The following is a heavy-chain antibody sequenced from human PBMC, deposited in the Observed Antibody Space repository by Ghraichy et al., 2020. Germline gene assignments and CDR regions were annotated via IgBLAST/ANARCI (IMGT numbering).Heavy chain of an antibody. V-gene: IGHV3-23*01. CDR1: GFFFSSYA. CDR3: GKSPGTYYYSGMDV. J-gene: IGHJ6*02. Sequence: GGSLRLSCAASGFFFSSYAMGWVRQAPGKGLEWVSVISGSGGYTFYADSVKGRFTISRDNSKNTLYLQMNSLRAEDTALYYCGKSPGTYYYSGMDVWGQGTAVTVSS. CDR2: ISGSGGYT.